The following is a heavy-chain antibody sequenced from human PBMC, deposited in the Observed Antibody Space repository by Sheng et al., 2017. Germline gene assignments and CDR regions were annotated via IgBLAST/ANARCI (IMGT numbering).Heavy chain of an antibody. Sequence: EVQLVESGGGLVQPGGSVRLSCAASGFTFSRYWMHWVRQVPGKGLVWVSRINSDGTDTSYADSVKGRFTISRDNAKNTLFLQMNSLRAEDTAVFYCARSSGWLYYFDSWGQGTLVTVSS. CDR1: GFTFSRYW. V-gene: IGHV3-74*01. D-gene: IGHD6-19*01. CDR2: INSDGTDT. CDR3: ARSSGWLYYFDS. J-gene: IGHJ4*02.